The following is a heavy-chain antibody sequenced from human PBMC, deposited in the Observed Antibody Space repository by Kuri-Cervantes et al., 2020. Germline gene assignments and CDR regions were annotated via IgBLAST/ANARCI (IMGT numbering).Heavy chain of an antibody. CDR2: ISGSGGST. J-gene: IGHJ4*02. CDR1: GFTFSSYA. Sequence: LSLTCAASGFTFSSYAMSWVRQAPGKGLEWVSAISGSGGSTYYADSVKGRFTISRDNSKNTLYLQMNSLRAEDTAVYYCAKDAPYYYIWAILFGFDCWGQGTLVTVSS. CDR3: AKDAPYYYIWAILFGFDC. V-gene: IGHV3-23*01. D-gene: IGHD3-10*01.